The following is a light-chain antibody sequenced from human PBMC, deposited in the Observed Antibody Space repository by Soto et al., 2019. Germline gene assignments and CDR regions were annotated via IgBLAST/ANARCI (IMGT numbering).Light chain of an antibody. J-gene: IGKJ2*01. CDR3: QQYGSSPYT. CDR2: GAS. Sequence: DIVMTQSPAILSVSLGERATLSCLASQSISDNLAWYQQRSGQAPRLLIYGASTRATGVPARFSGSGSGTDFTLTISRLEPEDFAVYYCQQYGSSPYTFGQGTKLEIK. CDR1: QSISDN. V-gene: IGKV3-15*01.